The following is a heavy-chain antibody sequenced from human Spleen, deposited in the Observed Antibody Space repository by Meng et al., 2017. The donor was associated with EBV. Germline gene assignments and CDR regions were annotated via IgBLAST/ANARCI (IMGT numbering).Heavy chain of an antibody. CDR1: GASCSGYY. D-gene: IGHD1/OR15-1a*01. J-gene: IGHJ4*02. CDR3: VRGSDNWNILVLDY. Sequence: QRQQMGAGRLKLSETLSLTCAFCGASCSGYYWTWIRQPPGKRLEWIGEINLGRSTNYNPSFKSRVTISLDTSKTKFSLSLSAVTAADTAVYYCVRGSDNWNILVLDYWGQGALVTVSS. V-gene: IGHV4-34*02. CDR2: INLGRST.